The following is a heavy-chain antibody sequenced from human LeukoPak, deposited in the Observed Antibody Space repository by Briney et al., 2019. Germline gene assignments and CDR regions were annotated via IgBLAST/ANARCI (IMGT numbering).Heavy chain of an antibody. CDR3: AREGYYDSSGYYGRYYYGMDV. CDR1: GGSISSGDYY. CDR2: IYYSGST. V-gene: IGHV4-30-4*01. Sequence: SQTLSLTCTVSGGSISSGDYYWSWIRQPPGKGLEWIGYIYYSGSTYYNPSLKSRVTISVDTSKNQFSLKLSSVTAADTAVYYCAREGYYDSSGYYGRYYYGMDVWGQGTTVTVSS. D-gene: IGHD3-22*01. J-gene: IGHJ6*02.